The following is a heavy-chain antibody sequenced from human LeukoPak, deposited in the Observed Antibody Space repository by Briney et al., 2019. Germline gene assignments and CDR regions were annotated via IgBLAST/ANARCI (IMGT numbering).Heavy chain of an antibody. CDR3: ARHSDRWRYAMDV. D-gene: IGHD1-26*01. J-gene: IGHJ6*02. CDR1: GGSISFY. Sequence: LETLSLTCTVSGGSISFYWSWFRQSPGKELEWIGQIYQSGSTDYNPSLRSRVTISRDTSKNQFSLQLTSVTAADTAVYYCARHSDRWRYAMDVWGQGTTVTVSS. V-gene: IGHV4-59*08. CDR2: IYQSGST.